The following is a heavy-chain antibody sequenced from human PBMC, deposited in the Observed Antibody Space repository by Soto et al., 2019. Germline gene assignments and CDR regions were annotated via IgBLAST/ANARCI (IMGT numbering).Heavy chain of an antibody. Sequence: QVQLVQSGAEVKKPGSSVKVSCKASGGTFSSYTISWVRQAPGQGLEWMGRIIPILGIANYAQKFQGRVTITAEKSASTAYMELSSLRSEDTAVYYCARAFSGIAAAVSPAFDIWGQGKMVTVSS. CDR2: IIPILGIA. J-gene: IGHJ3*02. V-gene: IGHV1-69*02. D-gene: IGHD6-13*01. CDR3: ARAFSGIAAAVSPAFDI. CDR1: GGTFSSYT.